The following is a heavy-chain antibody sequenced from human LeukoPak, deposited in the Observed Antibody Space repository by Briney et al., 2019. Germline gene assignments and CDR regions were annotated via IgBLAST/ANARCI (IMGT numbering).Heavy chain of an antibody. J-gene: IGHJ4*02. D-gene: IGHD1-26*01. CDR1: GFTFSSYG. Sequence: PGGSLRLSCAASGFTFSSYGMHWVRQAPGRGLEWVAVISYDGSNKYYADSVKGRFTISRDNSKNTLYLKMNSLRAEDTAVYYWARANGGGSYSVFGYYFDYWGQGTLVTVSS. CDR2: ISYDGSNK. CDR3: ARANGGGSYSVFGYYFDY. V-gene: IGHV3-30*03.